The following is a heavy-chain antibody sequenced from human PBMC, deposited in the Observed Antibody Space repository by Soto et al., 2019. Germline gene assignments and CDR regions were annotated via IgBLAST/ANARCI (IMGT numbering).Heavy chain of an antibody. CDR3: ATYGGDSGGFEYFKH. CDR1: GLTFSNYG. D-gene: IGHD2-21*02. J-gene: IGHJ1*01. V-gene: IGHV3-23*01. Sequence: EVQLLESGGGLVQPGGSLRLSCAASGLTFSNYGMTWVRQAPGKGLEWVSAISGSGDTYNVDSLKGRFSISRDNSKSTLFLQMNSLRAEDTAVYYCATYGGDSGGFEYFKHWGQGTLVPVSS. CDR2: ISGSGDT.